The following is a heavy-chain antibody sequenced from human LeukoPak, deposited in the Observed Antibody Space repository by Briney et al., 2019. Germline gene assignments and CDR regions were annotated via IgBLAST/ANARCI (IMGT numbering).Heavy chain of an antibody. Sequence: GGSLRLSCAASGFTFSNAWMSWVRQAPGKGLVGVGRIKSKTDGGTTDYAAPVKGRFTISRDDSKNTLYLQMNSLKTEDTAVYYCTTAFAYCYDSSGYSSFDYWGQGTLVTVSS. V-gene: IGHV3-15*01. CDR1: GFTFSNAW. CDR2: IKSKTDGGTT. D-gene: IGHD3-22*01. J-gene: IGHJ4*02. CDR3: TTAFAYCYDSSGYSSFDY.